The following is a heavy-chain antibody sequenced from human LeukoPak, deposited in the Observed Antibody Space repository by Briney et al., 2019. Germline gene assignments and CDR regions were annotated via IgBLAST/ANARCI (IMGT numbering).Heavy chain of an antibody. J-gene: IGHJ4*02. Sequence: ASVKVSCKASGYTFTGYYMHWVRQAPGEGLEWMGWINPNSGGTNYVQKFQGRVTMTRDTSISTAYMELSRLRSDDTAVYYCASERTTVTTGLGYWGQGTLVTVSS. V-gene: IGHV1-2*02. D-gene: IGHD4-17*01. CDR1: GYTFTGYY. CDR3: ASERTTVTTGLGY. CDR2: INPNSGGT.